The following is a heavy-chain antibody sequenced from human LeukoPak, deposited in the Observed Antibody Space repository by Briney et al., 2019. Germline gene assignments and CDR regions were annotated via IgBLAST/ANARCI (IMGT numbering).Heavy chain of an antibody. V-gene: IGHV3-48*04. CDR3: ARRLDSSGFASDY. Sequence: GGSLRLSCAASGFTFSTYRMSWVRQAPGKGLEWVSYISSSSGTIYYADSVKGRFTISRDNAKNSLYLQMNSLRAEDTAAYFCARRLDSSGFASDYWGQGTLVTVSS. CDR1: GFTFSTYR. D-gene: IGHD3-22*01. CDR2: ISSSSGTI. J-gene: IGHJ4*02.